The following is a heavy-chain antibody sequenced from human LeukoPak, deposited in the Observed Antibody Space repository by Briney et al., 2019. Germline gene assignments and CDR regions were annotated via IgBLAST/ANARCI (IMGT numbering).Heavy chain of an antibody. J-gene: IGHJ4*02. CDR2: IKQGGNEI. Sequence: GGSLRLSCVVSGFTLSQYWMTRVRQAPGKGLEWVANIKQGGNEIHYVESVKGRFTISRGNAKNSLYLQMNSLRAEDTAIYYCARGSSAAAESYFDSWGQGTLVTVSS. V-gene: IGHV3-7*01. CDR3: ARGSSAAAESYFDS. CDR1: GFTLSQYW. D-gene: IGHD6-25*01.